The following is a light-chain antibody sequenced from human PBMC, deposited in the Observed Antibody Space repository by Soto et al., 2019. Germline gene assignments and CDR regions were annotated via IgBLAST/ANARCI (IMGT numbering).Light chain of an antibody. CDR2: GAS. Sequence: EIVMTQSPGTLSLSPGERATISCRASQVIGSRYLAWYHQKSGQAPRLLIYGASSRATGIPDRFSGSGSGTEFTLTISSLQSEDFAVYSCQQYNDWPPLTFGGGTKVEIK. V-gene: IGKV3D-15*01. J-gene: IGKJ4*01. CDR1: QVIGSRY. CDR3: QQYNDWPPLT.